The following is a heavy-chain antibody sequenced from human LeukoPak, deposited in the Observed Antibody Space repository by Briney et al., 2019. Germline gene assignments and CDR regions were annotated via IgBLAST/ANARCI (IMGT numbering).Heavy chain of an antibody. CDR2: ISSSSSYI. CDR1: GFTFSNYV. Sequence: GGSLRLACAASGFTFSNYVMSWVRQAPGKGLEWVSSISSSSSYIYYADSVKGRFTISRDNAKNSLYLQMNSPRAEDTAVYYCARRCSSTSCYQLDYWGQGTLVTVSS. J-gene: IGHJ4*02. CDR3: ARRCSSTSCYQLDY. V-gene: IGHV3-21*01. D-gene: IGHD2-2*01.